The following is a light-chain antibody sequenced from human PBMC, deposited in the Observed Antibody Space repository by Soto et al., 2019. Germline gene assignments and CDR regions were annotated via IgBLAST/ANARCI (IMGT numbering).Light chain of an antibody. V-gene: IGKV3-20*01. CDR2: GAS. Sequence: EIVMTQSPATLSVSPGEGATLSCRASQGIGSTLAWYQQKPGQAPRLLIYGASSRAAGIPDRFSGSGSGTDFTLTISRLEPEDFAVYYCQQYGSSPPYTFGQGTRLEIK. J-gene: IGKJ5*01. CDR3: QQYGSSPPYT. CDR1: QGIGST.